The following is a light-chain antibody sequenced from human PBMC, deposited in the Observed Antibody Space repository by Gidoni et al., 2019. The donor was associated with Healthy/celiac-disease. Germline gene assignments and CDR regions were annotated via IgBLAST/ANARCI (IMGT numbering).Light chain of an antibody. CDR1: QSVSSSY. Sequence: EIVLTQSPGTLSLSPGERATLSCRASQSVSSSYLAWYQQKPGQAPRLLIYGGSSRATGIPDRVRGRGSGTDFTLTISRLEPEDFAVYYCQQYGSSPLTFGQGTKVEIK. CDR3: QQYGSSPLT. V-gene: IGKV3-20*01. CDR2: GGS. J-gene: IGKJ1*01.